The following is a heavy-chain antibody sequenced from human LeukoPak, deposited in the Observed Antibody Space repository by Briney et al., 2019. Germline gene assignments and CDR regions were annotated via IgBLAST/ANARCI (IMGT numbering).Heavy chain of an antibody. CDR2: IYHSGST. D-gene: IGHD3-10*01. CDR1: GGSISSGGYS. V-gene: IGHV4-30-2*01. CDR3: ARRQLLWFGELLSGAFDI. J-gene: IGHJ3*02. Sequence: SQTLSLTCAVSGGSISSGGYSWSWIRQPPGKGLEWIGYIYHSGSTYYNPSLKSRVTISVDRSKNQFSLKLSSVTAADTAVYYCARRQLLWFGELLSGAFDIWGQGTMVTVSS.